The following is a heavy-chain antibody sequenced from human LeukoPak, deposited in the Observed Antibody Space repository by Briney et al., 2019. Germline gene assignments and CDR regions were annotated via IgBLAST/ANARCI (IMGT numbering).Heavy chain of an antibody. D-gene: IGHD3-3*01. CDR3: ARPPRFLEWLSSLYYYYYMDV. J-gene: IGHJ6*03. V-gene: IGHV3-30-3*01. CDR1: GFTFSSYA. CDR2: ISYDGSNK. Sequence: GGSLRLSCAASGFTFSSYAMHWVRQAPGKGLEWVAVISYDGSNKYYADSVKGRFTISRDNSKNTLYLQMNSLRAEDTAVYYCARPPRFLEWLSSLYYYYYMDVWGKGTTVTVSS.